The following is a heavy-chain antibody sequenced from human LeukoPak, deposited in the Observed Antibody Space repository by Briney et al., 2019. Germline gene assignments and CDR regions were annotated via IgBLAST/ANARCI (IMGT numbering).Heavy chain of an antibody. V-gene: IGHV1-69*05. J-gene: IGHJ6*03. CDR3: ARSAGGDSSSPYYMDV. Sequence: GASVKVSCKASGYTFTSYGISWVRQAPGQGLEWMGGIIPIFGTANYAQKFQGRVTITTDESTSTAYMELSSLRSEDTAVYYCARSAGGDSSSPYYMDVWGKGTTVTVSS. CDR2: IIPIFGTA. CDR1: GYTFTSYG. D-gene: IGHD6-6*01.